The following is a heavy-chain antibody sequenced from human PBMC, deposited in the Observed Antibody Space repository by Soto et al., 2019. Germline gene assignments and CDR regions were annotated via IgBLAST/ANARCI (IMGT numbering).Heavy chain of an antibody. J-gene: IGHJ4*02. CDR1: GGSVSSGSYY. CDR3: ARFRRDDYGDYFDY. Sequence: QVQLQESGPGLVKPSETLSLTCTVSGGSVSSGSYYWSWIRQPPGKGLEWIGYIYYSGSTNYNPSLKSRVTISVDTSKNQFSLKLSSVTAADTAVYYCARFRRDDYGDYFDYWGQGTLVTVSS. CDR2: IYYSGST. V-gene: IGHV4-61*01. D-gene: IGHD4-17*01.